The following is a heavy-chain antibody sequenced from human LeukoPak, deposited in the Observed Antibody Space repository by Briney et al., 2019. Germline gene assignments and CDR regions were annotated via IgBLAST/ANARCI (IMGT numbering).Heavy chain of an antibody. CDR1: GFTFSSYA. CDR3: AKSSPMVRGVITLFDY. J-gene: IGHJ4*02. D-gene: IGHD3-10*01. V-gene: IGHV3-23*01. Sequence: GGSLRLSCAASGFTFSSYAMSWVRQAPGKGLEWVSAISGSGGSTYYADSVKGQFTISRDNSKNTLYLQMNSLRAEDTAVYYCAKSSPMVRGVITLFDYWGQGTLVTVSS. CDR2: ISGSGGST.